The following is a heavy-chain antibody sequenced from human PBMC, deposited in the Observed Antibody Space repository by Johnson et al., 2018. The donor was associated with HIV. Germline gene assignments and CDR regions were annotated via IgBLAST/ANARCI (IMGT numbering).Heavy chain of an antibody. CDR3: AGLPDAFDI. CDR1: GFIFEDYG. J-gene: IGHJ3*02. D-gene: IGHD5-12*01. CDR2: ISSDGSNK. V-gene: IGHV3-30*03. Sequence: QVQLVESGGGVVRPGGSLRLSCAASGFIFEDYGMSWVRQLPGKGLEWVAFISSDGSNKYFAVSVTGRFSISRDNSKNTLYLQMNSLRADDTAVYYCAGLPDAFDIWGQGTMVTVSS.